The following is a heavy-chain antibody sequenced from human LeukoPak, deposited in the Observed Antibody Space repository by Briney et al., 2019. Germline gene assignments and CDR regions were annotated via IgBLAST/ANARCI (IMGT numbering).Heavy chain of an antibody. Sequence: PGASLRLSCAASGFIFRNYAMSWVRQAPGKGLEWVSAITGSGDTTYYADSAKGRFTISRDNSKNTLYVEMNTLRAEDTAVYYCARDQYYYDSSGYYYYYYGMDVWGQGTTVTVSS. CDR2: ITGSGDTT. J-gene: IGHJ6*02. V-gene: IGHV3-23*01. CDR1: GFIFRNYA. CDR3: ARDQYYYDSSGYYYYYYGMDV. D-gene: IGHD3-22*01.